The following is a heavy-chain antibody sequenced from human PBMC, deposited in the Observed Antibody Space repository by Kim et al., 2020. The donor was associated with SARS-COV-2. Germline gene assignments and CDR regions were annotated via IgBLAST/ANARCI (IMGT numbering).Heavy chain of an antibody. CDR3: ARGLSGSYFDLVY. Sequence: SETLSLTCAVSGGSISSYYWSWIRQPPGKGLEWIGHIYYSVITSYNPSLKSRVTISVDTSKSQFSLKLSSVTAADTAVYYCARGLSGSYFDLVYWGQGTLVTVSS. D-gene: IGHD1-26*01. CDR2: IYYSVIT. V-gene: IGHV4-59*01. J-gene: IGHJ4*02. CDR1: GGSISSYY.